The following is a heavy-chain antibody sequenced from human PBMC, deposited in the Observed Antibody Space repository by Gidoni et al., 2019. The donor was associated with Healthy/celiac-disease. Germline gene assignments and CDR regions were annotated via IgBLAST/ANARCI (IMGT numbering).Heavy chain of an antibody. Sequence: EVQLLESGGGLVQPGGSLRLPCAASGFTFSSYAMSWVRQAPGKGLEWVSAISGSGGSTYYADSVKGRFTISRDNSKNTLYLQMNSLRAEDTAVYYCAKDSTPGYSSSWYDYWGQGTLVTVSS. CDR2: ISGSGGST. CDR3: AKDSTPGYSSSWYDY. D-gene: IGHD6-13*01. V-gene: IGHV3-23*01. CDR1: GFTFSSYA. J-gene: IGHJ4*02.